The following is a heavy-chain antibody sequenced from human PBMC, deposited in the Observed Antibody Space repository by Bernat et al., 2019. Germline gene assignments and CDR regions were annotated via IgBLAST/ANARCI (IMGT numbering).Heavy chain of an antibody. CDR3: ARDGPYGSSYYVHYYLDY. V-gene: IGHV3-7*01. J-gene: IGHJ4*02. CDR1: GFTFSSYW. Sequence: EVQLVESGGGLVQPGGSLRLSCAASGFTFSSYWMSWVRQAPGKGLEWVANIKQDGSEKYYVDSVKGRFTISRDNAKNSLYLQMNSLRAEDTAVYYCARDGPYGSSYYVHYYLDYWGQGTLVTVSS. D-gene: IGHD6-13*01. CDR2: IKQDGSEK.